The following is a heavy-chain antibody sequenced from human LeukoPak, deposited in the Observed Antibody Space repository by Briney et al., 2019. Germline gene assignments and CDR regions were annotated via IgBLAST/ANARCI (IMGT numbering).Heavy chain of an antibody. CDR3: ARDPRIGYCSGGTCSFLDY. CDR1: GFTFSNYV. D-gene: IGHD2-15*01. CDR2: IWYDGSNK. V-gene: IGHV3-33*01. J-gene: IGHJ4*02. Sequence: GGSLRLSYAASGFTFSNYVMHWVRQAPGKRLEWVAVIWYDGSNKYYADSVKGRFTLSRGNSMSTLYLQMNSLRAEDTAVYYCARDPRIGYCSGGTCSFLDYWGEGTLVTVSS.